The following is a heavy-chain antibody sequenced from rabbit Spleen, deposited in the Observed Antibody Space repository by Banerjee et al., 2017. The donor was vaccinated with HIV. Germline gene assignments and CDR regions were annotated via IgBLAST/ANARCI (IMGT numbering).Heavy chain of an antibody. CDR2: IDPVFDTT. CDR3: VRGASSSGYYSL. V-gene: IGHV1S7*01. Sequence: QLKETGGGLVQPGGSLKLSCKASGFDLSNYGVSWVRQAPGKGLEWIGYIDPVFDTTYYATWVNGRFTISSHNAQNTLYLQLNSLTVADTATYFCVRGASSSGYYSLWGPGTLVT. CDR1: GFDLSNYG. J-gene: IGHJ4*01. D-gene: IGHD1-1*01.